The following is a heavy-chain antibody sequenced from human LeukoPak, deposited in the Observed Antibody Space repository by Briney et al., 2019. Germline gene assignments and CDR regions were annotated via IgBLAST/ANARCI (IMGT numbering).Heavy chain of an antibody. V-gene: IGHV3-11*04. D-gene: IGHD2-2*01. Sequence: GGSLRLSCAASGFTFSDYYINWIRQAPGKGLEWVSSISSSGSAIFYADSVRGRFTISRDNAKNSLFLQMNSLRAEDTAVYYCARFLPCSSKNCSPPRFDYWGQGTLVTVSS. CDR1: GFTFSDYY. CDR2: ISSSGSAI. CDR3: ARFLPCSSKNCSPPRFDY. J-gene: IGHJ4*02.